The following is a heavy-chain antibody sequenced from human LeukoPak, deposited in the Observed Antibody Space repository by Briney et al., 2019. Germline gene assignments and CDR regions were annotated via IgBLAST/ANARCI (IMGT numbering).Heavy chain of an antibody. J-gene: IGHJ5*02. D-gene: IGHD3-10*01. CDR3: AREPRTYGSGSTMGWFDP. Sequence: SETLSLTCTVSGGSISSYYWSWIRQPPGKVLEWIGYIYYSGSTNYNPSLKSRVTISVDASKSQFSLKLSSVTAADTAVYYCAREPRTYGSGSTMGWFDPWGQGTLVTVSS. CDR2: IYYSGST. CDR1: GGSISSYY. V-gene: IGHV4-59*01.